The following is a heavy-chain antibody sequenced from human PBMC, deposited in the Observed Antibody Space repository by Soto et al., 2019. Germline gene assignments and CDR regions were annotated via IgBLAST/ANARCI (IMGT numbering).Heavy chain of an antibody. CDR1: GFTFSSYS. Sequence: GGSLRLSCAASGFTFSSYSMNWVRQAPGKGLEWVSYISSSSSTIYYADSVKGRFTISRDNAKNSLYLQMNSLRAEDTAVYYCARDYHWFGELLEKDDAFDIWGQGTMVTVSS. CDR2: ISSSSSTI. J-gene: IGHJ3*02. CDR3: ARDYHWFGELLEKDDAFDI. D-gene: IGHD3-10*01. V-gene: IGHV3-48*04.